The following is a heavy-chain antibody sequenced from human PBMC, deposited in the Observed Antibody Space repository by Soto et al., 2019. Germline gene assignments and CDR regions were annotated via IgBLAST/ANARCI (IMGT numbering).Heavy chain of an antibody. Sequence: SETLSLTCTVSGGSISSYYWSWIRQPPGKGLEWIGYIYYSGSTNYNPSLKSRVTISVDTFKNQFSLKLSSVTAADTAVYYCARGIRGSGYVVYYYYGMDVWGQGTTVTVSS. CDR1: GGSISSYY. D-gene: IGHD5-12*01. J-gene: IGHJ6*02. CDR3: ARGIRGSGYVVYYYYGMDV. CDR2: IYYSGST. V-gene: IGHV4-59*01.